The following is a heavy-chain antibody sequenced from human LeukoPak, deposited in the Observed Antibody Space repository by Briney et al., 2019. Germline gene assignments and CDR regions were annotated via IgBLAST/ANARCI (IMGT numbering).Heavy chain of an antibody. Sequence: ASVKVSCKASGYTFTGYYMHWVRQAPGQGLEWMGWINPNSGGTNYAQKFQGRVTMTRDTSISTAYMELSRLRSDDTAVYYCARDSSRSGSCSNFDYWGQGTLVTVSS. D-gene: IGHD1-26*01. V-gene: IGHV1-2*02. CDR3: ARDSSRSGSCSNFDY. CDR1: GYTFTGYY. J-gene: IGHJ4*02. CDR2: INPNSGGT.